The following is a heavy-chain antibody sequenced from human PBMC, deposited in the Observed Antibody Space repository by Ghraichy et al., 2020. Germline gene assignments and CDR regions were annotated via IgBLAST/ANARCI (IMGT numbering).Heavy chain of an antibody. J-gene: IGHJ4*02. CDR1: GFTFSSYE. D-gene: IGHD2-15*01. Sequence: LSLTCAASGFTFSSYEMNWVRQAPGKGLEWVSFISGSGSVIYYADSVKGRFTISRDNAKNSLYLQMNSLRAEDMAIYYCTRDITVGYCTGGSCYEPPSFDYWGQGTLVTVSS. CDR3: TRDITVGYCTGGSCYEPPSFDY. V-gene: IGHV3-48*03. CDR2: ISGSGSVI.